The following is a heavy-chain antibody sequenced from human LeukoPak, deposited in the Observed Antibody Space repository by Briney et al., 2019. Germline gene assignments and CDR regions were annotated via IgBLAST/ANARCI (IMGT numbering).Heavy chain of an antibody. CDR2: IYHSGST. CDR1: GGSIRNYY. Sequence: SEALSLTCTVSGGSIRNYYWSWIRQPPGKQLEWIGYIYHSGSTNYNPSLKSRVTISVDTSKDQFSLKLTSVTAADTAVYFCARDSGLRRWELSTIYNYGMDVWGQGTTVTVSS. J-gene: IGHJ6*02. CDR3: ARDSGLRRWELSTIYNYGMDV. D-gene: IGHD1-26*01. V-gene: IGHV4-59*01.